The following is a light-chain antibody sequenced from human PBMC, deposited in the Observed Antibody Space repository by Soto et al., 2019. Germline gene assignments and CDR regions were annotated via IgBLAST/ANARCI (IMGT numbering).Light chain of an antibody. CDR2: GNS. J-gene: IGLJ3*02. CDR1: SSNIGASYD. V-gene: IGLV1-40*01. Sequence: QPVLTQPPSVSGAPGQRVTISCTGSSSNIGASYDVHWYQQAPGTAPKVLIYGNSNRPSGVPDRFSGSKSGTSASLAITGLQAEDEADYYCQSYDSLSGWVFGGGTKLTVL. CDR3: QSYDSLSGWV.